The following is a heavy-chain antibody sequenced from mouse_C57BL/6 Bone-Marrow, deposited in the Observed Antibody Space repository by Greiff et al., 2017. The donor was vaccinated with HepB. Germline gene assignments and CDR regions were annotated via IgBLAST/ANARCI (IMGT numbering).Heavy chain of an antibody. CDR3: ASYYYGPYAMDY. Sequence: QVQLQQPGAELVKPGASVKLSCKASGYTFTSYWMHWVKQRTGQGLEWIGMIHPNSGSTNYNEKFKSKATLTVDKSSSTAYMQLSSLTSEDSAVYYCASYYYGPYAMDYWGQGTSVTISS. CDR1: GYTFTSYW. CDR2: IHPNSGST. V-gene: IGHV1-64*01. J-gene: IGHJ4*01. D-gene: IGHD1-1*01.